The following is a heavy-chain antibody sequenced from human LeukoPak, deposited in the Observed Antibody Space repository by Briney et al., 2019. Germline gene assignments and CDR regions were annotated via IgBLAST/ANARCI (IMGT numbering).Heavy chain of an antibody. CDR1: GGSFSGYY. CDR3: ARGGKDIVVVPAARSYYYYGMDV. V-gene: IGHV4-34*01. CDR2: INHSGST. J-gene: IGHJ6*02. D-gene: IGHD2-2*01. Sequence: SETLSLTCAVYGGSFSGYYWSWIRQPPGKGLEWIGEINHSGSTNYNSSLKSRVTISVDTSKNQFSLKLSSVTAADTAVYYCARGGKDIVVVPAARSYYYYGMDVWGQGTTVTVSS.